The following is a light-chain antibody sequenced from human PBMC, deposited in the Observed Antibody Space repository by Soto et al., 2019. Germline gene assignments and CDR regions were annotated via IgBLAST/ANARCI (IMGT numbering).Light chain of an antibody. J-gene: IGLJ2*01. CDR1: SSNIGAGYD. CDR2: DNS. V-gene: IGLV1-40*01. Sequence: QLVLTQPPSVSGAPGQRVTISCTGNSSNIGAGYDVHWYQQRPGTAPRLLIYDNSHRPSGVPDRFSGSKSGTSASLAITGLQAEDEADYYCQSYDSGLGGYVIFGGGTKLTVL. CDR3: QSYDSGLGGYVI.